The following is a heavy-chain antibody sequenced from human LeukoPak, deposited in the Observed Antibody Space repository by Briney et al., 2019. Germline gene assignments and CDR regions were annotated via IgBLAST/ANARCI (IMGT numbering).Heavy chain of an antibody. V-gene: IGHV3-30-3*01. CDR3: ARDRDSSGWYEGFDY. Sequence: PGGSLRLSCAASGFTFSSSATHWVRQAPDKGLEWVAVISYDGSNKYYADSVKGRFTISRDNSKNTLYLQMNSLRADDTAVYYRARDRDSSGWYEGFDYWGQGTLVTVSS. CDR1: GFTFSSSA. D-gene: IGHD6-19*01. J-gene: IGHJ4*02. CDR2: ISYDGSNK.